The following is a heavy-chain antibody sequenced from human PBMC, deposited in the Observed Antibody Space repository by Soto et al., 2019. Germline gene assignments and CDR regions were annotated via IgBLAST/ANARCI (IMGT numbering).Heavy chain of an antibody. CDR3: ARGVQLSYSDY. J-gene: IGHJ4*02. Sequence: QVQLVQSGAEVKKPGASVKISCKASGYTFTNYFMHWARQAPGQGLEWMGIINPSGGSTSYAQKFQGRVTMTRDTSTSTVYMELSSLRSEDTAVYYCARGVQLSYSDYWGQGTLVTVSS. V-gene: IGHV1-46*01. D-gene: IGHD5-18*01. CDR1: GYTFTNYF. CDR2: INPSGGST.